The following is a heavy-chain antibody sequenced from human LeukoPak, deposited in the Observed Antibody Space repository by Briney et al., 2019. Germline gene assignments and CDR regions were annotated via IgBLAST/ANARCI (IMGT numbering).Heavy chain of an antibody. Sequence: SETLSLTCTVSGGSISSYYWSWIRQPPGKGLEWIGYIYTSGSTNYNPSLKSRVTISVDTSKNQFSLKLSSVTAADTAVYYCASRGGYGNYYYYMDVWGKGTTVTVSS. J-gene: IGHJ6*03. CDR1: GGSISSYY. CDR2: IYTSGST. D-gene: IGHD5-18*01. V-gene: IGHV4-4*09. CDR3: ASRGGYGNYYYYMDV.